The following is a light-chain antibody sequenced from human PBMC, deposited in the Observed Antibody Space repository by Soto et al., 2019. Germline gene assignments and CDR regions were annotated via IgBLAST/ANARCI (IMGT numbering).Light chain of an antibody. V-gene: IGKV3-20*01. CDR2: GAS. CDR1: QSVSSSY. J-gene: IGKJ5*01. CDR3: QQYGSSRST. Sequence: EIVLTQSPGTLSLSPGERATLSCRASQSVSSSYLAWYQQKPGQAPRLLIYGASSRATGIPDRFSGSGSGTDFTLTISRQEPEDFAVYYCQQYGSSRSTFGQGTRLEIK.